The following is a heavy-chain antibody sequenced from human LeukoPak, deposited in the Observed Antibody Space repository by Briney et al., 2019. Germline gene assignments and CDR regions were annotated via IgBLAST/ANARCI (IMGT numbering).Heavy chain of an antibody. CDR2: IRYDGNIK. CDR3: AKDRTYPTYYDILTGNDY. D-gene: IGHD3-9*01. V-gene: IGHV3-30*02. J-gene: IGHJ4*02. CDR1: GFTFSSYG. Sequence: QAGGSLRLSCAASGFTFSSYGMYWVRQAPGKGLDWVAFIRYDGNIKYYADSVKDRFTISRDNSKNTLYLQLNSLRPEDTAVYYCAKDRTYPTYYDILTGNDYWGQGTLVTVSS.